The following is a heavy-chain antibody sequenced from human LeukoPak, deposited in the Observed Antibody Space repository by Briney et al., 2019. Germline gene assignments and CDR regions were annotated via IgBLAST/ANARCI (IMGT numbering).Heavy chain of an antibody. CDR1: GFTLSSYW. V-gene: IGHV3-7*01. CDR3: ARDPEGAITPEN. Sequence: GGSLRLSCAASGFTLSSYWMSWVRQAPGKGLEWVATIKQDGSEKYYVDSVKGRFTISRDNAKNSLYLQINSLRAEDTAVYYCARDPEGAITPENWGQGTLVTVSS. D-gene: IGHD1-26*01. CDR2: IKQDGSEK. J-gene: IGHJ4*02.